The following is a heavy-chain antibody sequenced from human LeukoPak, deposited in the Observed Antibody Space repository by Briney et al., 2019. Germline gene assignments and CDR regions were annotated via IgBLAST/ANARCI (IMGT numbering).Heavy chain of an antibody. CDR1: GYTFTSYG. D-gene: IGHD3-22*01. Sequence: GASVKVSCKASGYTFTSYGISWVRQAPGQGLEWMGWISAYNGNTNYAQKLQGRVTMTTDTSTSTAYMELRSLRSDDTAVYYCARGTETYYYDSSGQASVYWGQGTLVTVSS. J-gene: IGHJ4*02. CDR2: ISAYNGNT. V-gene: IGHV1-18*01. CDR3: ARGTETYYYDSSGQASVY.